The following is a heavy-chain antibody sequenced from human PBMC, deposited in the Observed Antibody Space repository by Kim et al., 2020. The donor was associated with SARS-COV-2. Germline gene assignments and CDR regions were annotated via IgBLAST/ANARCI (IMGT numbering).Heavy chain of an antibody. CDR1: GGSISSSTYC. Sequence: SETLSLTCTVFGGSISSSTYCWGWIRQPPGKGLEWIGSIYYTGSTYSNPSLKSRVTISVDTSKNQFSLKLSSVTAADTAVYYCARQSEELAYDTSGLRRTGYFDLWGRGTLVTVSS. CDR2: IYYTGST. V-gene: IGHV4-39*01. J-gene: IGHJ2*01. CDR3: ARQSEELAYDTSGLRRTGYFDL. D-gene: IGHD3-22*01.